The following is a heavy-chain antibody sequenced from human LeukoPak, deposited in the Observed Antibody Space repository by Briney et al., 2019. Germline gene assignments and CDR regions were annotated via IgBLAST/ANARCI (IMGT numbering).Heavy chain of an antibody. D-gene: IGHD3-3*01. J-gene: IGHJ6*02. CDR3: ARVYDFWSGYLPPYYYYGMDV. CDR2: IYYSGST. V-gene: IGHV4-59*01. Sequence: ASETLSLTCTVSGGSISSYYWSWIRQPPGKGLEGIGYIYYSGSTNYNPSLKSRVTISVATSTNQFSLKLSSVTAADTAVYYCARVYDFWSGYLPPYYYYGMDVWGQGTTVTVSS. CDR1: GGSISSYY.